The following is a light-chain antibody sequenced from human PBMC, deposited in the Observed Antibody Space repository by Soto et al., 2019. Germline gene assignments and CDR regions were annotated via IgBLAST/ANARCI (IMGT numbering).Light chain of an antibody. CDR2: ESN. J-gene: IGLJ2*01. CDR3: GTWDSSLTAVL. Sequence: QSVLTQPPSVSASPGQKVTISCSGSSSNIGKNHVSWYQQVPGTAPKLLIYESNKRPSGIPDRFSGSKSGTSATLGIAGLQTGDEADYYRGTWDSSLTAVLFGGGTKVTVL. CDR1: SSNIGKNH. V-gene: IGLV1-51*02.